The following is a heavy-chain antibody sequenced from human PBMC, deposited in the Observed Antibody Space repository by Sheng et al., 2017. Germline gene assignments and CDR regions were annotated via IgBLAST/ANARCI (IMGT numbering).Heavy chain of an antibody. J-gene: IGHJ4*01. CDR3: ARVCIVRGFIYTYFDY. V-gene: IGHV4-34*01. Sequence: QVQLQQWGAGLLKPSETLSLTCAVYGGSFSGYYWSWIRQPPREGAGVDWGKVNHSGSTNYNPSLKSRVTISVDTSKNQFSLKLSSVTAADTAVYYCARVCIVRGFIYTYFDYWGQEPWSPSPQ. CDR2: VNHSGST. D-gene: IGHD3-10*01. CDR1: GGSFSGYY.